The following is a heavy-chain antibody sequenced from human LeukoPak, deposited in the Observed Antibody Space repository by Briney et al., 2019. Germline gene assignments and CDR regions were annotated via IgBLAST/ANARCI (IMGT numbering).Heavy chain of an antibody. CDR2: ISSSGAYI. V-gene: IGHV3-21*01. D-gene: IGHD5-12*01. CDR1: GFTFSSFT. CDR3: TRRKVIAATSGYSTLYNYYGMDV. J-gene: IGHJ6*02. Sequence: GGSLRLSCAASGFTFSSFTMNWVRQAPGKGLEWVSSISSSGAYIYYADSMKGRFTISRDNAKNSLYLQMNSLRAEDTAVYYCTRRKVIAATSGYSTLYNYYGMDVWGPGTTVTVAS.